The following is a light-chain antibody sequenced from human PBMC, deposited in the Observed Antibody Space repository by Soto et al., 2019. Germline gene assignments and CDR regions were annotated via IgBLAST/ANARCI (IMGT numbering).Light chain of an antibody. Sequence: EIVLTQSPGTLSLSPGERATLSCRASQSVSSSYLAWYQQKPGQAPRLPIYGASSRATGIPDRFSGSGSGTDFTLTISRLEPEDFAVYYCQQYGRWWTFGQGTKVEIK. J-gene: IGKJ1*01. CDR2: GAS. V-gene: IGKV3-20*01. CDR1: QSVSSSY. CDR3: QQYGRWWT.